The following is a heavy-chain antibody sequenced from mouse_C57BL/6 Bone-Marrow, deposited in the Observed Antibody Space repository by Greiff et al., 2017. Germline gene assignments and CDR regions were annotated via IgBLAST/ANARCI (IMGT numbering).Heavy chain of an antibody. Sequence: EVKLMESGGGLVQPGGSLSLSCAASGFTFTDYYMSWVRQPPGKALEWLGFIRNKANGYTTEYSASVKGRFTISRDNSQSILYLQMNALRAEDSATYYCAREYGSSSYYYAMDYWGQGTSVTVSS. V-gene: IGHV7-3*01. J-gene: IGHJ4*01. CDR2: IRNKANGYTT. CDR3: AREYGSSSYYYAMDY. CDR1: GFTFTDYY. D-gene: IGHD1-1*01.